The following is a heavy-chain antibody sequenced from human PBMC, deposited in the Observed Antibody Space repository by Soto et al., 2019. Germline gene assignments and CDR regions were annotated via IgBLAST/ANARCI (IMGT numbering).Heavy chain of an antibody. V-gene: IGHV1-3*01. CDR1: GYTFTSHA. J-gene: IGHJ6*02. CDR3: ARVGAGIVGGMDV. CDR2: INAGNGNT. Sequence: ASVKVSCKASGYTFTSHAMHWVRQAPGQRLEWMGWINAGNGNTKYSQKFQGRVTITRDTSASTAYMELSSLRSEDTAVYHCARVGAGIVGGMDVWGQGTTVTVSS. D-gene: IGHD2-15*01.